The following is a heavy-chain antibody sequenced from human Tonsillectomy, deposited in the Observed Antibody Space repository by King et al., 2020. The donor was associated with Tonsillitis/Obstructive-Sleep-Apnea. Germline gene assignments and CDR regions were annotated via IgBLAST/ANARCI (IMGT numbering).Heavy chain of an antibody. CDR1: GFTFSSYW. D-gene: IGHD3-3*01. V-gene: IGHV3-74*03. Sequence: VQLVESGGGLVQPGGSLRLSCAASGFTFSSYWMHWVRQAPGKGLVWVSRINDDGSRTKYSDSVKGRFTISRENAKNTLYLQMDSLRAEDTGVYYCARDHYDFWSGYYWDSWGQGTLVTVSS. J-gene: IGHJ4*02. CDR2: INDDGSRT. CDR3: ARDHYDFWSGYYWDS.